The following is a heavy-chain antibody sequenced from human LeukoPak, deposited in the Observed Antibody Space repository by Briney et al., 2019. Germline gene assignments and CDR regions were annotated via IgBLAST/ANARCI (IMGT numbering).Heavy chain of an antibody. CDR3: ARGLPNTPYYYYGMDV. J-gene: IGHJ6*02. D-gene: IGHD2-2*02. V-gene: IGHV4-34*01. Sequence: PSETLSLTCAVYGGSFSGYYWSWIRQPPGKGLEWIGEINHSGSTNYNPSLKGRVTISVDTSKNQFSLKLSSVTAADTAVYYCARGLPNTPYYYYGMDVWGQGTTVTVSS. CDR2: INHSGST. CDR1: GGSFSGYY.